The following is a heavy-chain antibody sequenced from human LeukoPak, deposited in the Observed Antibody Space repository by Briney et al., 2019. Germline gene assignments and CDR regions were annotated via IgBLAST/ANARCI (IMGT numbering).Heavy chain of an antibody. D-gene: IGHD5-12*01. CDR3: ARGRNSGYDYSLGY. CDR2: IIPIFGTA. V-gene: IGHV1-69*06. Sequence: SVKVSCKASGGTFSSYAISWVRQAPGQGLEWMGGIIPIFGTANYAQKFQGRVTITADKSTSTAYMELSSLRSEDTAVYYCARGRNSGYDYSLGYWGQGTLVTVSS. CDR1: GGTFSSYA. J-gene: IGHJ4*02.